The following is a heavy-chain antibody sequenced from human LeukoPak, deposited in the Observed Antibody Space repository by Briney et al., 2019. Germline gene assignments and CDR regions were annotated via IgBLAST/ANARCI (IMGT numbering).Heavy chain of an antibody. Sequence: PGGSLRLSCAASGFTFSTVAMIWVRQPPGKGLEWVSSIFPSGGEIHYADSVRGRFTISRDNSKSTLSLQMNSLRAEDTAIYYCATYRQVLLPFESWGQGTLVTASS. CDR1: GFTFSTVA. D-gene: IGHD2-8*02. V-gene: IGHV3-23*01. J-gene: IGHJ4*02. CDR3: ATYRQVLLPFES. CDR2: IFPSGGEI.